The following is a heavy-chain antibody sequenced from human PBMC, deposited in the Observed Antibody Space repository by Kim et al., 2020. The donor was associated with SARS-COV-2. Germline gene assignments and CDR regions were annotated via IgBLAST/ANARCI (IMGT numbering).Heavy chain of an antibody. J-gene: IGHJ4*02. Sequence: YNPSLKSRVTISVDTSKNQFSLKLSSVTAADTAVYYCARQSIAAASSFDYWGQGTSVTVSS. CDR3: ARQSIAAASSFDY. D-gene: IGHD6-13*01. V-gene: IGHV4-39*01.